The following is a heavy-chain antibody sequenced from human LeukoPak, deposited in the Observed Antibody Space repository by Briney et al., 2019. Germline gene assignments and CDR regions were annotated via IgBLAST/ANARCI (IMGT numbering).Heavy chain of an antibody. Sequence: PGGSLRLSCAASGLTVSSNYMNWVRQAPGKGLEWVSVIYSGGSTYYADSVKGRFTISRDNSKNTLYLQMNSLRAEDTAVYYCARGAYGSGSYGDNWFDPWGQEPWSPSPQ. CDR3: ARGAYGSGSYGDNWFDP. CDR1: GLTVSSNY. J-gene: IGHJ5*02. D-gene: IGHD3-10*01. V-gene: IGHV3-66*01. CDR2: IYSGGST.